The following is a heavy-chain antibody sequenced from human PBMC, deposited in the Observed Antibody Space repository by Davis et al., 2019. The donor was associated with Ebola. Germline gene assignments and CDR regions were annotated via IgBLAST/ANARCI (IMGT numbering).Heavy chain of an antibody. Sequence: MPSETLSLTCAVYGGSFSGYYWSWIRQPPGKGLEWIGEINHSGSTNYNPSLKSRVTISVDTSKNQFSLKLSSVTAEDTAVYYCARDRYSSSWYKLGEYYYYYYGMDVWGQGTTVTVSS. CDR2: INHSGST. J-gene: IGHJ6*02. V-gene: IGHV4-34*01. CDR3: ARDRYSSSWYKLGEYYYYYYGMDV. CDR1: GGSFSGYY. D-gene: IGHD6-13*01.